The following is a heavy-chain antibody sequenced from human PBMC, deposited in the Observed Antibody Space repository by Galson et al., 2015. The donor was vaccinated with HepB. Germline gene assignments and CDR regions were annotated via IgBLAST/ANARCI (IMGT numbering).Heavy chain of an antibody. CDR1: GDSVSSNSAA. Sequence: CAISGDSVSSNSAAWNWIRQSPSRGLEWLGRTYYRSKWYNDYAVSVKSRITINPDTSKNQFSLQLNSVTPEDTAVYYCAREGLLWFGSENWFDPWGQGTLVTVSS. V-gene: IGHV6-1*01. CDR3: AREGLLWFGSENWFDP. D-gene: IGHD3-10*01. CDR2: TYYRSKWYN. J-gene: IGHJ5*02.